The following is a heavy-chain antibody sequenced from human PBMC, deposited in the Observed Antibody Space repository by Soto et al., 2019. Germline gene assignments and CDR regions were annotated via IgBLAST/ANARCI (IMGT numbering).Heavy chain of an antibody. CDR2: INLNSGGT. J-gene: IGHJ4*02. V-gene: IGHV1-2*02. Sequence: ASVKVSFKSSGYSFTGYFIHWVRQAPGQGLEWMGWINLNSGGTNYAQKFQGRVTMTRDTSITTVYMDITSLGPDDTAVYYCARDSDHPDNNNWYLYYFNYWGQGTLVTVSS. CDR3: ARDSDHPDNNNWYLYYFNY. D-gene: IGHD6-13*01. CDR1: GYSFTGYF.